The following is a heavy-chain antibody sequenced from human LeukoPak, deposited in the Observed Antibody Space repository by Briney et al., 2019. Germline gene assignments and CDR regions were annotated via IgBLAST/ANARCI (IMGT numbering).Heavy chain of an antibody. CDR1: GFTFSTYG. V-gene: IGHV3-23*01. CDR2: ISGSGGST. D-gene: IGHD3-10*02. CDR3: AELGITMIGGV. Sequence: GGSLRLSCAASGFTFSTYGMSWVRQAPGKGLEWVSSISGSGGSTYYADSVKGRFTISRDNAKNSLYLQMNSLRAEDTAVYYCAELGITMIGGVWGKGTTVTISS. J-gene: IGHJ6*04.